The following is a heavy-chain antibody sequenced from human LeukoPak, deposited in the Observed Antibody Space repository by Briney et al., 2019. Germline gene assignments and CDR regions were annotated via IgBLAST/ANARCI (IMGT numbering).Heavy chain of an antibody. CDR1: GGSISSSSYY. V-gene: IGHV4-39*07. J-gene: IGHJ4*02. Sequence: TSETMSLTCTVSGGSISSSSYYWGWIRQPPGKGLEWIGSIYYSGSTYYNPSLKSRFTISVDTSKNQFSLKLSSVTAADTAVYYCARDPHYYDSSGYDYWGQGTLVTVSS. D-gene: IGHD3-22*01. CDR3: ARDPHYYDSSGYDY. CDR2: IYYSGST.